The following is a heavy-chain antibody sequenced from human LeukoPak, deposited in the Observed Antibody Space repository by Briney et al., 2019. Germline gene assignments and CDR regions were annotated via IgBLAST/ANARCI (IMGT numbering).Heavy chain of an antibody. CDR2: IYPRDGST. CDR3: ATLASQWEPSDYFDY. D-gene: IGHD1-26*01. V-gene: IGHV1-46*01. J-gene: IGHJ4*02. Sequence: ASVKVSCKASGYTFTSNYIHWVRQAPGQGLEWMGMIYPRDGSTSYAQKFQGRVTMTRDTSISTAYMELSRLRSDDTAVYYCATLASQWEPSDYFDYWGQGTLVTVSS. CDR1: GYTFTSNY.